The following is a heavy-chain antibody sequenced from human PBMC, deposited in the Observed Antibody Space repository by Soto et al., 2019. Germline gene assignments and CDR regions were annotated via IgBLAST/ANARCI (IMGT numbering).Heavy chain of an antibody. Sequence: TLSLTCTVSGGSISSGDYYWSWIRQPPGKGLEWIGYIYYSGSTYYNPSLKSRVTISVDTSKNQFSLKLSSVTAADTAVYYCTRVGGYYGDYPNFDYWGQGALVTVSS. J-gene: IGHJ4*02. CDR1: GGSISSGDYY. CDR2: IYYSGST. D-gene: IGHD4-17*01. V-gene: IGHV4-30-4*01. CDR3: TRVGGYYGDYPNFDY.